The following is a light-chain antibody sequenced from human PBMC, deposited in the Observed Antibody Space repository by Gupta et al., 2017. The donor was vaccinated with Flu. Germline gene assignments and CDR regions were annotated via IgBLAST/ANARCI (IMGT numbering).Light chain of an antibody. CDR3: QQLNIYT. J-gene: IGKJ2*01. CDR1: QGISSY. CDR2: AAS. Sequence: DIQLTQSPSFLSASVGDRVTITCRASQGISSYLAWYQQKPGKAPKLLIYAASTLKRGVQSRFSGSGSGTEFTLTSRSRQTEDFATYDSQQLNIYTFGQGTKMEIK. V-gene: IGKV1-9*01.